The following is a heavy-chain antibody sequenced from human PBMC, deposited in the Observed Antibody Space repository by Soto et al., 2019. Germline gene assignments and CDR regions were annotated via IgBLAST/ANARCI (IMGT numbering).Heavy chain of an antibody. J-gene: IGHJ4*01. Sequence: SCKSSGYTFTSYGISWVRQAPGQGLEWMGWISAYNGNTNYAQKLQGRVTMTTDTSTSTAYMELRSLRSDDTAVYYCARDSPVTTDYWGQGTLVSVSS. CDR3: ARDSPVTTDY. V-gene: IGHV1-18*01. D-gene: IGHD4-17*01. CDR1: GYTFTSYG. CDR2: ISAYNGNT.